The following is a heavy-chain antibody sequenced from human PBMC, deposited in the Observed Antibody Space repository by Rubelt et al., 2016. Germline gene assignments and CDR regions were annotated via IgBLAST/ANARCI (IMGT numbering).Heavy chain of an antibody. V-gene: IGHV5-51*03. J-gene: IGHJ4*02. CDR1: GYNFAKSW. Sequence: EVQLVQSGAEVKKPGESLKISCQGSGYNFAKSWIGWVRQMSGKGLEWMGIIYPGASDTSYNPAFRGQVTISADKSISTAYLQWSSLKASDTAMYYCARLPQNTYYFDYWGQGALVMVSS. CDR2: IYPGASDT. CDR3: ARLPQNTYYFDY.